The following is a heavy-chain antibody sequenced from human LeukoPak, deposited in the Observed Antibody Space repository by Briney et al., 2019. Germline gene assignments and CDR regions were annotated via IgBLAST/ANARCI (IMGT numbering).Heavy chain of an antibody. V-gene: IGHV4-39*01. CDR2: ISYSGST. Sequence: SETLSLTCTVSGGSISRSSYHWGWIRQPPGKGLEWIGTISYSGSTYYNPSLKSRVTISVDTSKNQFSLKLRSVTAAHTAVYYCAKSSPDADYFDYWGQGTLVTVSS. J-gene: IGHJ4*02. D-gene: IGHD1-14*01. CDR1: GGSISRSSYH. CDR3: AKSSPDADYFDY.